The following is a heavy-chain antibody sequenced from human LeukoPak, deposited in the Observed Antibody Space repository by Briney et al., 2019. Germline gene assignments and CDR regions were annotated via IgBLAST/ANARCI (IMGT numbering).Heavy chain of an antibody. CDR3: ARDDVAWNDVHWFDP. D-gene: IGHD1-1*01. J-gene: IGHJ5*02. V-gene: IGHV3-21*01. Sequence: GGSLRLSCAASGFTFSYYTMSWVRQAPGKGLEWVSSISSTGSSIYYADSVKGRCTISRDNAKNSLYLQMSSLRVEDTAVYYCARDDVAWNDVHWFDPWGQGTLVTVSS. CDR2: ISSTGSSI. CDR1: GFTFSYYT.